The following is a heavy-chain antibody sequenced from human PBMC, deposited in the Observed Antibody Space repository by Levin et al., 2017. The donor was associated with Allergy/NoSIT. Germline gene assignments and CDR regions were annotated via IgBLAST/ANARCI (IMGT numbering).Heavy chain of an antibody. CDR3: ARRVASPAYYFDY. Sequence: SETLSLTCAVSGGSISSSNWWSWVRQPPGKGLEWIGEIYHSGSTNYNPSLKSRVTISVDKSKNQFSLKLSSVTAADTAVYYCARRVASPAYYFDYWGQGTLVTVSS. D-gene: IGHD5-12*01. CDR1: GGSISSSNW. J-gene: IGHJ4*02. V-gene: IGHV4-4*02. CDR2: IYHSGST.